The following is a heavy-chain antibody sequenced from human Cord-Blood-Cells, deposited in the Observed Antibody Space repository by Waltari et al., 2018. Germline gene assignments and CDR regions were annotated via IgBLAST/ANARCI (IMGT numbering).Heavy chain of an antibody. D-gene: IGHD2-2*01. CDR3: ARNSGLNCSSTSCYGHFQH. CDR2: IIPIFGTA. V-gene: IGHV1-69*01. J-gene: IGHJ1*01. Sequence: QVQLVQSGAEVKKPGSSVKVFCKASGGTFSSYAISWVRQAPGQGLEWMGGIIPIFGTANYAQKFQGRVTITADESTSTAYMELSSLRSEDTAVYYCARNSGLNCSSTSCYGHFQHWGQGTLVTVSS. CDR1: GGTFSSYA.